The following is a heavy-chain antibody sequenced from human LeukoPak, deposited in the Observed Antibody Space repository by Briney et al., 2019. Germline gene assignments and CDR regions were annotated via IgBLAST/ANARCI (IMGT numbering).Heavy chain of an antibody. J-gene: IGHJ6*03. CDR3: ARGRKGVVIPPYYYYYMDV. CDR1: GYTFTSYD. Sequence: ASVKVSCKASGYTFTSYDINWVRQAPGQGLEWMGWMNPNSGNTGYAQKFQGRVTMTRNTSISTAYMELSSLRSEDTAVYYCARGRKGVVIPPYYYYYMDVWGKGTTVTVSS. V-gene: IGHV1-8*01. CDR2: MNPNSGNT. D-gene: IGHD3-3*01.